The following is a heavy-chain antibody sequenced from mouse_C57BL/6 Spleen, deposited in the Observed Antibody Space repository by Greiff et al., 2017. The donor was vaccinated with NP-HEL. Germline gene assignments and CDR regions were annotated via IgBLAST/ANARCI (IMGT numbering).Heavy chain of an antibody. J-gene: IGHJ4*01. CDR3: ARSGSNYGFDYAMDY. CDR1: GYTFTSYW. V-gene: IGHV1-69*01. D-gene: IGHD2-5*01. CDR2: IDPSDSYT. Sequence: QVQLQQPGAELVMPGASVKLSCKASGYTFTSYWMHWVKQRPGQGLEWIGEIDPSDSYTNYNQKFKGKSTLTVDKSSSTAYMQLSSLTSEDSAVYYCARSGSNYGFDYAMDYWGQGTSVTVSS.